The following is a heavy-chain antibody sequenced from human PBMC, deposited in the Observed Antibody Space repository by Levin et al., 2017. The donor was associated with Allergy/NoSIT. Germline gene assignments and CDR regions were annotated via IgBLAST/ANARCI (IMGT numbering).Heavy chain of an antibody. CDR2: VNPYDGAA. Sequence: ASVKVSCKASGYNFPSHWMHWARQAPGQGLEWVGIVNPYDGAAGYARKLQGRVTMTSDTSTSTVYMELSSLRSEDTAVYYCARDVSYSSDGIMYWWLDSWGQGTLVTVSS. CDR3: ARDVSYSSDGIMYWWLDS. V-gene: IGHV1-46*04. CDR1: GYNFPSHW. J-gene: IGHJ5*01. D-gene: IGHD2-15*01.